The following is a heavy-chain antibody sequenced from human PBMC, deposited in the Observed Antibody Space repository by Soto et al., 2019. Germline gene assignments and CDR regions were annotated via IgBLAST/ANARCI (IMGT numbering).Heavy chain of an antibody. CDR1: GGSISSSSYY. Sequence: QLQLQESGPGLVKPSETLSLTCTVSGGSISSSSYYWGWIRQPPGKGLERIGRIYYSGSTYYNPSLKSRVTISVDTSKNQFSLKLSCVSAADTAVYYCARFRSEGMIPGNWFDPWGQGTLVTVSS. V-gene: IGHV4-39*01. CDR2: IYYSGST. J-gene: IGHJ5*02. D-gene: IGHD3-10*01. CDR3: ARFRSEGMIPGNWFDP.